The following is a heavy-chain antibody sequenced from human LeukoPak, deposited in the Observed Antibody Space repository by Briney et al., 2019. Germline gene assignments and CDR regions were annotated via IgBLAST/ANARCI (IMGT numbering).Heavy chain of an antibody. D-gene: IGHD4-23*01. CDR1: GDSISSGDHY. CDR3: ASGRKGGNFLRPLSRSPPDY. CDR2: IYYSGST. J-gene: IGHJ4*02. V-gene: IGHV4-30-4*01. Sequence: PSETLSLTCTVSGDSISSGDHYWTWIRQPPGKGLEWIGNIYYSGSTYYNPSLKSRVTISLDTSEKQFSLKLNSVTAADTAVYFCASGRKGGNFLRPLSRSPPDYWGQGTLVTVSS.